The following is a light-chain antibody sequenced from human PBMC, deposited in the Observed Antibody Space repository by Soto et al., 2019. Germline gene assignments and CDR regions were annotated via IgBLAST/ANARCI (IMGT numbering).Light chain of an antibody. Sequence: DIQITQSPSSLSASVGDRVTITCRASQGISNYLAWYQQKPGRVPKLQIYAVSTLQSGVPSRFSGSGSGTDFTLTISSLQPEDVATYYCQRYNSAPQTFGQGTKVDIK. CDR2: AVS. CDR1: QGISNY. J-gene: IGKJ1*01. V-gene: IGKV1-27*01. CDR3: QRYNSAPQT.